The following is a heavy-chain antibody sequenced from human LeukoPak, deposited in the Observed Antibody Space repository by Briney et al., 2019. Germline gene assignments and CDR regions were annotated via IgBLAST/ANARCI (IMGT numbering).Heavy chain of an antibody. D-gene: IGHD3-16*02. CDR3: ARHNAYSRYDYVWGSYRLCWFDP. J-gene: IGHJ5*02. V-gene: IGHV4-34*01. CDR1: GGSFNDYY. CDR2: INHSGST. Sequence: SETLSLTCTVYGGSFNDYYWTWIRQPPGKGLEWIGEINHSGSTNYNPSLKSRVTISVDTSKNQFSLKLSSVTAADTAVYYCARHNAYSRYDYVWGSYRLCWFDPWGQGTLVTVSS.